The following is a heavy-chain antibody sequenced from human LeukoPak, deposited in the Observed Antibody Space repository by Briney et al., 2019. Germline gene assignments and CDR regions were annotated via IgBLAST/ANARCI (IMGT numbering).Heavy chain of an antibody. Sequence: PGGSLRLSCAASGFTFSSYAMSWVRQAPGKGLEWIGSIPYTGTTYYNPSLKSRVTISLDTSKNQFSLKLSSVTAADTAVYYCARTGGSFYFYYCMDVWGKGTTVTVSS. D-gene: IGHD1-26*01. V-gene: IGHV4-38-2*01. CDR1: GFTFSSYA. CDR3: ARTGGSFYFYYCMDV. J-gene: IGHJ6*03. CDR2: IPYTGTT.